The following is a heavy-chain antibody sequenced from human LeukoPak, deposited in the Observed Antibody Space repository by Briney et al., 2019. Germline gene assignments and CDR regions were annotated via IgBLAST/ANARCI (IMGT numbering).Heavy chain of an antibody. D-gene: IGHD4-17*01. CDR2: ISAYNGST. Sequence: ASVKVSCKASGYTFTSYGISWVRQAPGQGLEWMGWISAYNGSTNYAQKLQGRVTMTTDTSTSTAYMELRSLRSDDTAVFYCCSRISGDYGDYVEYWGQGTLVTVSS. CDR1: GYTFTSYG. CDR3: CSRISGDYGDYVEY. J-gene: IGHJ4*02. V-gene: IGHV1-18*01.